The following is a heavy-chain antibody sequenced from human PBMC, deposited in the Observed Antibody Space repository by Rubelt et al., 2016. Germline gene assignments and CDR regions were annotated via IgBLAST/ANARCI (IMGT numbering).Heavy chain of an antibody. J-gene: IGHJ6*02. Sequence: QLQLQESGPGLVKPSETLSLTCTVSGGSISSSSYYWGWIRQPPGKGLEWIGSIYYSGSTYYNPSLKSRVTISVDTSNNQFSLKLTSVTAADTAVYYCARLDRFWEGDHFSMDVWGQGTTVTVSS. V-gene: IGHV4-39*01. CDR2: IYYSGST. CDR1: GGSISSSSYY. D-gene: IGHD3-3*01. CDR3: ARLDRFWEGDHFSMDV.